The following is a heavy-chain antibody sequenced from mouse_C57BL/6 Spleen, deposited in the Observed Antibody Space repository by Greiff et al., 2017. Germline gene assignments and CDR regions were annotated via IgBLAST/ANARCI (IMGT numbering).Heavy chain of an antibody. CDR1: GFTFTDYY. D-gene: IGHD2-3*01. Sequence: EVQLVESGGGLVQPGGSLSLSCAASGFTFTDYYMSWVRQPPGKALEWLGFNRNKANGYTTEYSASVKGRFTISRDNSQSILYLQMNALRAEDSATYYSARSDGYFYAMDYWGQGTSVTVSS. J-gene: IGHJ4*01. CDR2: NRNKANGYTT. V-gene: IGHV7-3*01. CDR3: ARSDGYFYAMDY.